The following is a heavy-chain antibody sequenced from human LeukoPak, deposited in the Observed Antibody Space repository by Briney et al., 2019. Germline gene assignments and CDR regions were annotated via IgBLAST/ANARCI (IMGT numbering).Heavy chain of an antibody. V-gene: IGHV4-39*01. J-gene: IGHJ5*02. CDR2: IYYSGST. Sequence: SETLSLTCTVSGGSISSSGYYWGWIRQPPGKGLEWIASIYYSGSTYYNPSLKSRVTISVDTSKNQLSLKLGSLTSADTAVYYCARHEYSGSYYGLSWFDPWGQGTLVTVSS. CDR3: ARHEYSGSYYGLSWFDP. D-gene: IGHD1-26*01. CDR1: GGSISSSGYY.